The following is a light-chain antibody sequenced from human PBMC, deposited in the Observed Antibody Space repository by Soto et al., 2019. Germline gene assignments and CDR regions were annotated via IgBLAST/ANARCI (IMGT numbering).Light chain of an antibody. V-gene: IGKV2-28*01. Sequence: DIVMTQSPLSLPVTPGEPASISCRSSQSLLRSEGYNDVDWYLQKPGQSPKLLIYLGSNRAPGDPDRFSRSGSGTDFTLTITRVGAVDVGIYYCVLLQGFGQGPRLDLK. J-gene: IGKJ5*01. CDR1: QSLLRSEGYND. CDR3: VLLQG. CDR2: LGS.